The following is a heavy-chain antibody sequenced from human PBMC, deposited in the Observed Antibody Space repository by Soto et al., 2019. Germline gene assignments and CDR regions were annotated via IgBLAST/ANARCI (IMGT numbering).Heavy chain of an antibody. CDR3: AKDTYYYDRSGYYTYDH. Sequence: GGSLRLSCTASGFTFSSYGVHWVRQAPGKGLEWVASVSYDGSNKHYADSVKGRFTISRDNSRNTLDLQMNSLRAEDTAVYYCAKDTYYYDRSGYYTYDHWGQGTQVTVSS. V-gene: IGHV3-30*18. J-gene: IGHJ4*02. CDR2: VSYDGSNK. CDR1: GFTFSSYG. D-gene: IGHD3-22*01.